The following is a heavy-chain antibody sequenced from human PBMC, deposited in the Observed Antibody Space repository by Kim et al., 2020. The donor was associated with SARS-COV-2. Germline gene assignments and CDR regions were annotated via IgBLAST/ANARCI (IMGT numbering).Heavy chain of an antibody. CDR2: INHSGST. CDR3: ARSTSFGVVMYNWFDP. J-gene: IGHJ5*02. Sequence: SETLSLTCAVYGGSFSGYYWSWIRQPPGKGLEWIGEINHSGSTNYNPSLKSRVTISVDTSKNQFSLKLSSVTAADTAVYYCARSTSFGVVMYNWFDPWG. D-gene: IGHD3-3*01. CDR1: GGSFSGYY. V-gene: IGHV4-34*01.